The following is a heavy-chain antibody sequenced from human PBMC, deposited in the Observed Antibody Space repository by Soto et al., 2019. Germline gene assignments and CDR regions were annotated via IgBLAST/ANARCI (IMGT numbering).Heavy chain of an antibody. J-gene: IGHJ6*02. CDR1: GGSISSYY. CDR2: IYYSGST. V-gene: IGHV4-59*01. CDR3: ARPYKSGYYYGMDV. D-gene: IGHD3-3*01. Sequence: SETLSLTCTVSGGSISSYYWSWIRQPPGKGLEWIGYIYYSGSTNYNPSLKSRVTISVDTSKNQFSLKLSSVTAADTAVYYCARPYKSGYYYGMDVWGQGTTVTVSS.